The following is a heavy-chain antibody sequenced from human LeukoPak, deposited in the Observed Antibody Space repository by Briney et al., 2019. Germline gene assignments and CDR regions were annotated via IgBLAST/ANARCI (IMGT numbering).Heavy chain of an antibody. CDR1: GYTFTSYD. D-gene: IGHD3-22*01. Sequence: ASVKVSCKASGYTFTSYDINWVRQAPGQGLEWMGWMNPNSANTGYAQKFQGRVTMTRDMSTSTDYLELSSLRSEDTAIYYCARDNSVDDNAWWFDPWGQGTLVTVSS. CDR2: MNPNSANT. CDR3: ARDNSVDDNAWWFDP. J-gene: IGHJ5*02. V-gene: IGHV1-8*01.